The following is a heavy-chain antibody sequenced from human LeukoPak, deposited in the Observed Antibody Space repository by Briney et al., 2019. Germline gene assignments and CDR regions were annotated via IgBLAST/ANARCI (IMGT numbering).Heavy chain of an antibody. J-gene: IGHJ4*02. CDR3: ARVSSGYDFDY. D-gene: IGHD5-12*01. CDR1: GYTFTSYY. Sequence: ASVKVSCKASGYTFTSYYMHWVRQAPGQGLEWMGIINPSGGSTSYAQKFQGRVTMTRDASTSTVYMELSSLRSEDTAVYYCARVSSGYDFDYWGQGTLVTVSS. V-gene: IGHV1-46*01. CDR2: INPSGGST.